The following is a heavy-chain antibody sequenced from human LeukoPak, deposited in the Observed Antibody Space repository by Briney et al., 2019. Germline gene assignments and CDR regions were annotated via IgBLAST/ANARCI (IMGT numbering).Heavy chain of an antibody. Sequence: GGSLRLSCAASGFTFSDYQMSWIRQAPGKGLEWLSYITGSSDYANYADSVKGQFTISRDNAKNSLYLQTNSLRAEDTAVYYCTRVGYYGFWGQGTMVTVSS. CDR1: GFTFSDYQ. D-gene: IGHD3-10*01. CDR3: TRVGYYGF. V-gene: IGHV3-11*05. CDR2: ITGSSDYA. J-gene: IGHJ3*01.